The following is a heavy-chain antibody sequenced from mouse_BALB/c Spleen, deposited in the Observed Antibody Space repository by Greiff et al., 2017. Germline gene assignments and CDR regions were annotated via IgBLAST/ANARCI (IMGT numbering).Heavy chain of an antibody. D-gene: IGHD1-1*01. V-gene: IGHV1S135*01. CDR3: ANYYGSSYHVWFAY. CDR1: GYSFTSYY. CDR2: IDPFNGGT. Sequence: EVQLQESGPELMKPGASVKISCKASGYSFTSYYMHWVKQSHGKSLEWIGYIDPFNGGTSYNQKFKGKATLTVDKSSSTAYMHLSSLTSEDSAVYYCANYYGSSYHVWFAYWGQGTLVTVSA. J-gene: IGHJ3*01.